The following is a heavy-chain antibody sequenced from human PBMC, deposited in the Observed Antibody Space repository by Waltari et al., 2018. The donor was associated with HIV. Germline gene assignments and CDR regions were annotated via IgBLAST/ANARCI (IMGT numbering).Heavy chain of an antibody. CDR3: ATPSYDSSGYYSAGSEFDY. Sequence: QVQLVQSGAEVKKPGASVKVSCKAAGYTFTGYSIPRVRQAPGQGLEWMGRINPNSGGTNYAQNFQGRVTMTRDTSISTAYMELSRLGSDDTAVYYCATPSYDSSGYYSAGSEFDYWGQGTLVTVSS. D-gene: IGHD3-22*01. CDR1: GYTFTGYS. CDR2: INPNSGGT. J-gene: IGHJ4*02. V-gene: IGHV1-2*02.